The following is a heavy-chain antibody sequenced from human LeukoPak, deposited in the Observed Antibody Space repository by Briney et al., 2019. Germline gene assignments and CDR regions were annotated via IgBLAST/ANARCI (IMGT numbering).Heavy chain of an antibody. D-gene: IGHD6-13*01. CDR1: GFTFSSYW. CDR3: ARDPPHSSSFAYDY. Sequence: GGSLRLSCAASGFTFSSYWMSWVRQAPGKGLEWVANIKLDGSEKYYVDSVKGRFTISRDNAKNSLYLQMWSLRAEDTAMYYCARDPPHSSSFAYDYWGQGTLVTVSS. CDR2: IKLDGSEK. V-gene: IGHV3-7*01. J-gene: IGHJ4*02.